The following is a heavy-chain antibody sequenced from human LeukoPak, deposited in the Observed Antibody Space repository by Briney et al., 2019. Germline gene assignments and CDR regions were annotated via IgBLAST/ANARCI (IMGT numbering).Heavy chain of an antibody. CDR2: IIPIFGTA. CDR3: GRGADYVGNLALYYMDV. J-gene: IGHJ6*03. V-gene: IGHV1-69*05. D-gene: IGHD4-23*01. Sequence: AASVKVSCKASGGTFSSYAISWVRQAPGQGLEWMGGIIPIFGTANYAQKFQGRVTITTDESTSTAYMELSSLRSEDTAVYYWGRGADYVGNLALYYMDVWGKGTTVTVSS. CDR1: GGTFSSYA.